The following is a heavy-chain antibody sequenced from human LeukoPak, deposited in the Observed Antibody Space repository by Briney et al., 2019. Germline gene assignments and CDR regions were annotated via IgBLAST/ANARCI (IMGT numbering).Heavy chain of an antibody. CDR1: GGSISSTSYY. CDR3: ARDLYYYDSSGSFFLYFDY. Sequence: SEALSLTCTVSGGSISSTSYYWGWIRQPPGKGLEWIGNMYYSGSTYYNPSLKSRVTISVDTSKNQFSLKLSSVTAADTAVYYCARDLYYYDSSGSFFLYFDYWGQGTLVTVSS. CDR2: MYYSGST. D-gene: IGHD3-22*01. V-gene: IGHV4-39*07. J-gene: IGHJ4*02.